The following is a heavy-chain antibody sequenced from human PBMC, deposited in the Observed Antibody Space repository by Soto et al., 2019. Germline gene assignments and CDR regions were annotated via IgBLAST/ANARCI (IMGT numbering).Heavy chain of an antibody. J-gene: IGHJ6*02. Sequence: ASVKVSCKASGGTFSSYAISWVRQAPGQGLEWMGGIIPIFGTANYAQKFQGRVTITADESTSTAYMELSSLRSEDTAVYYCARVLGYYYYYGMDVWGQGTTVTVSS. CDR3: ARVLGYYYYYGMDV. V-gene: IGHV1-69*13. CDR2: IIPIFGTA. CDR1: GGTFSSYA. D-gene: IGHD1-26*01.